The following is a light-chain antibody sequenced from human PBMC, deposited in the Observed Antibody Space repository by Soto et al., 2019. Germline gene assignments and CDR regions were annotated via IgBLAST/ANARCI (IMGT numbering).Light chain of an antibody. J-gene: IGKJ5*01. Sequence: DIQMTQSPSTLSASVGDRVTITCRASQSISSWLAWYQQKPGKAPKLLIYDASSLESGVPSRFSGSGSGTEFTLTITRLEPEDFAVYYCQQYGRSPFNFGQGTRLEIK. CDR1: QSISSW. CDR3: QQYGRSPFN. CDR2: DAS. V-gene: IGKV1-5*01.